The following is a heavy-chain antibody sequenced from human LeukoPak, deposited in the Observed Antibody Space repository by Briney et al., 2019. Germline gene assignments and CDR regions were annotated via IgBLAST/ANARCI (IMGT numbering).Heavy chain of an antibody. D-gene: IGHD3-3*01. J-gene: IGHJ6*02. CDR1: GFTFSSYG. CDR3: AKALHAHYDFWSGYPYYYGMDV. CDR2: ISYDGSNK. V-gene: IGHV3-30*18. Sequence: PGGSLRLSCAASGFTFSSYGMHWVRQAPGKGLEWVAVISYDGSNKYYADSVKGRFTISRDNSKNTLYLQMNSLRAEDTAVYYCAKALHAHYDFWSGYPYYYGMDVWGQGTLVTVSS.